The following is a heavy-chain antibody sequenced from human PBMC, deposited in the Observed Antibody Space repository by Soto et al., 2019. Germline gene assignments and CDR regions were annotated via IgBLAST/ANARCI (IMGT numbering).Heavy chain of an antibody. J-gene: IGHJ4*02. Sequence: VKVSCKASGYTFTTYQIHWVRQAPGQGLEWMGTINPSGGSTSYAQRFQGRVTMTRDTSTSTVYVDLNSLRSEDTALYYCARGDSNGWHFDSWGQGTLVTVSS. CDR3: ARGDSNGWHFDS. V-gene: IGHV1-46*01. D-gene: IGHD6-19*01. CDR1: GYTFTTYQ. CDR2: INPSGGST.